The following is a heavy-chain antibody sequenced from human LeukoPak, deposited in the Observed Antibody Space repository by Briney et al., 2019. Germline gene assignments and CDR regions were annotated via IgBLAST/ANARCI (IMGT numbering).Heavy chain of an antibody. CDR3: AKDQTGYSSSWYGWAFDY. CDR2: ISGSGGST. V-gene: IGHV3-23*01. J-gene: IGHJ4*02. CDR1: GFTFSSYA. D-gene: IGHD6-13*01. Sequence: GGSLRLSCAAYGFTFSSYAMSWVRQAPGKGLEWVSAISGSGGSTYYADSVKGRFTISRDNSKNTLYLQMNSLRAEDTAVYYCAKDQTGYSSSWYGWAFDYWGQGTLVTVSS.